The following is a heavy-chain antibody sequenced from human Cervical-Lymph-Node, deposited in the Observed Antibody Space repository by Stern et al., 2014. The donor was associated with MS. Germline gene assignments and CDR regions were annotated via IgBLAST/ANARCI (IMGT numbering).Heavy chain of an antibody. CDR1: GFSLSTSGVG. CDR3: AHSGYDFWSGYKNHYYYGMDV. J-gene: IGHJ6*02. D-gene: IGHD3-3*01. V-gene: IGHV2-5*02. CDR2: IYWDEDK. Sequence: QVTLKESGPTLVKPTQTLTLTCTFSGFSLSTSGVGVGWIRQPPGKALEWLGVIYWDEDKRYSPSLKSRLTITKDTSKNQVVLTMTNMDPVDTATYYCAHSGYDFWSGYKNHYYYGMDVWGQGTTVTVSS.